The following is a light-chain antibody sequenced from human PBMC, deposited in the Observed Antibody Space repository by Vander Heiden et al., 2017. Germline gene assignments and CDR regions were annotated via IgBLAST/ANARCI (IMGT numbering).Light chain of an antibody. CDR3: NSRDTSGDHVF. CDR2: GNN. V-gene: IGLV3-19*01. CDR1: SLRNYY. Sequence: SSELTQEPAVSAALGQTVRITCQGDSLRNYYASWYQQKPGQAPLLVIYGNNKRPSGIPDRFSGSSSGDTTSLTITGAQARDEADYYCNSRDTSGDHVFFGGGTKLTVL. J-gene: IGLJ2*01.